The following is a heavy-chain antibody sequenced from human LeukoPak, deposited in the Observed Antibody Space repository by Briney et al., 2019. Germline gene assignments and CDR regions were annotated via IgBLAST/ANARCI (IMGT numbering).Heavy chain of an antibody. CDR2: ISYDGSNK. Sequence: GRSLRLSCAASGFTFSSYAMHWVRQAPGKGLEWVAVISYDGSNKYYADSVKGRFTISRDNAKNSLYLQMNSLRAEDTAVYYCARVELSTIGIGNFDFWGQGILVTVSS. J-gene: IGHJ4*02. CDR3: ARVELSTIGIGNFDF. V-gene: IGHV3-30*01. CDR1: GFTFSSYA. D-gene: IGHD5-24*01.